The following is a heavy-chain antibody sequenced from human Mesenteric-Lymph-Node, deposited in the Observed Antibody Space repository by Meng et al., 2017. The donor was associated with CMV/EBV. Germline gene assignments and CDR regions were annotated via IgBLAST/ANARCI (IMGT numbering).Heavy chain of an antibody. CDR3: AGHYYFEDSAYRAFDI. J-gene: IGHJ3*02. Sequence: GESLKISCAASGFTFSSYWMSWVRQAPGKGLEWVANIKQDGSKKYYVDSVKGRFTISRDNAQNSMYLQMNSLRAEDTAVYSCAGHYYFEDSAYRAFDIWGQGTMVTVSS. CDR2: IKQDGSKK. V-gene: IGHV3-7*01. CDR1: GFTFSSYW. D-gene: IGHD3-16*01.